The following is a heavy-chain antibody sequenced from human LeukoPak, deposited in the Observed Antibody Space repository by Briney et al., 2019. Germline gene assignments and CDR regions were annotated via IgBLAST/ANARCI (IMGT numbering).Heavy chain of an antibody. J-gene: IGHJ4*02. CDR1: GYTFTSYD. CDR2: MNPNSGNT. V-gene: IGHV1-8*03. D-gene: IGHD3-22*01. Sequence: ASVKVSCKASGYTFTSYDINWVRQATGQGLEWMGWMNPNSGNTGYAQKFQGGVTITRNTSISTAYMELSSLRSEDTAVYYCASQRHPPYYYDSSGSYYFDYWGQGTLVTVSS. CDR3: ASQRHPPYYYDSSGSYYFDY.